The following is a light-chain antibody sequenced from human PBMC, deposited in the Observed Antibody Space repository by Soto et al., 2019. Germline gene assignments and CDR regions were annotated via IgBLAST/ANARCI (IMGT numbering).Light chain of an antibody. J-gene: IGLJ2*01. CDR3: AAWDDSLYVV. V-gene: IGLV1-44*01. CDR2: SNN. Sequence: QSVLTQPPSASGTPGQRVTISCSGSSSNIRSNTVNWYQQVPGTAPKLLIYSNNQRPSGVPDRISGSKSGTSASLAISGLQSEDEADYYCAAWDDSLYVVFGGGTKLTVL. CDR1: SSNIRSNT.